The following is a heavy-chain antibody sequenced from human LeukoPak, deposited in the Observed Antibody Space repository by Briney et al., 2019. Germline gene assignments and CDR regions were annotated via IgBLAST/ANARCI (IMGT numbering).Heavy chain of an antibody. CDR1: GGSISTYY. CDR2: TYNSGTT. J-gene: IGHJ4*02. V-gene: IGHV4-59*01. Sequence: ASETLSLTCTVSGGSISTYYWSWIRQPPGKGLEWIGFTYNSGTTNYNPSLKSRVTISLDTSKNQLSLKVSSVTAADTAVYYCARDGPMVRGVSDYWGQGTLVTVSS. CDR3: ARDGPMVRGVSDY. D-gene: IGHD3-10*01.